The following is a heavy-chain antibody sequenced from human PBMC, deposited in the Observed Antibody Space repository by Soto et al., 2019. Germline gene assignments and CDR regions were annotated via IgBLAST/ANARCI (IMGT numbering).Heavy chain of an antibody. CDR3: ARGVVSLIDFDY. D-gene: IGHD3-3*01. CDR2: INPSGGST. Sequence: ASVKVCCKASGGTFSSYTISWVRQAPGQGLEWMGIINPSGGSTSYAQRFQGRVTMTRDTSTSTVYMELSSLRSEDTAVYYCARGVVSLIDFDYWGQGTLVTVSS. J-gene: IGHJ4*02. V-gene: IGHV1-46*01. CDR1: GGTFSSYT.